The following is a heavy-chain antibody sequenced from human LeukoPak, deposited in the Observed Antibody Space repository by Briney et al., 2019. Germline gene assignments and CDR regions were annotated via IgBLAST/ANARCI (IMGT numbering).Heavy chain of an antibody. CDR3: ARDFGGKIIAVAGTNYFDY. CDR1: GFTFSSYG. CDR2: ISYDGSNK. V-gene: IGHV3-30*03. J-gene: IGHJ4*02. D-gene: IGHD6-19*01. Sequence: GRSLRLSCAASGFTFSSYGMHWVRQAPGKGLEWVAVISYDGSNKYYADSVKGRFTISRDNSKNTLYLQMNSLRAEDTAVYYCARDFGGKIIAVAGTNYFDYWGQGTLVTVSS.